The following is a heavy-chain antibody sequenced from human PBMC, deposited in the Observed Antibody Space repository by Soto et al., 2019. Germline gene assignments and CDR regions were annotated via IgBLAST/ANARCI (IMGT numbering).Heavy chain of an antibody. CDR1: GVTFRNYG. CDR3: WDGLYYGEY. V-gene: IGHV3-33*01. J-gene: IGHJ4*02. Sequence: QVQLVQSGGGVVQPGGSLRLSCAGSGVTFRNYGMNWVRQAPGKGLEWVAVIWYDGSKEDYADSVMGRFTVARDNSKNTLFLQMNNLRGEDTVVYYCWDGLYYGEYWGQGTLVTVSS. D-gene: IGHD3-10*01. CDR2: IWYDGSKE.